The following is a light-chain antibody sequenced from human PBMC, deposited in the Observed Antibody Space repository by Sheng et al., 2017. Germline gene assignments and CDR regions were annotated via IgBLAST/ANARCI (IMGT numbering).Light chain of an antibody. CDR2: GTS. CDR1: QSFSSY. J-gene: IGKJ5*01. V-gene: IGKV3-11*01. Sequence: EIVLTQSPATLSLSPGERATLSCRASQSFSSYLGWYQQKPGQAPRLLIYGTSNRATGVPARFSGSGSGTDFTLTVSSLEPEDFAVYYCQQYANSITFGPGTRLDIK. CDR3: QQYANSIT.